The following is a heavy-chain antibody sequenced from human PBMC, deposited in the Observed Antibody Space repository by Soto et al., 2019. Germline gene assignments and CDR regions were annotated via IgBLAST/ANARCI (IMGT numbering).Heavy chain of an antibody. V-gene: IGHV3-15*07. D-gene: IGHD4-17*01. CDR2: IKSKTDGGTT. Sequence: GGSLRLSCAASGFTFSNAWMNWVRQAPGKGPEWVGRIKSKTDGGTTDYAAPVKGRFTISRDDSKNTLYLQMNSLKTEDTAVYYCAKAGVRSWFDPWGQGTLVTVSS. J-gene: IGHJ5*02. CDR1: GFTFSNAW. CDR3: AKAGVRSWFDP.